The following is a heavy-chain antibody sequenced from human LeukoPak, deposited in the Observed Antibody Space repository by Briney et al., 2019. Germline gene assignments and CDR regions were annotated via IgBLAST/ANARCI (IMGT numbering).Heavy chain of an antibody. CDR2: VYYGGNT. V-gene: IGHV4-39*07. CDR3: ARGNFWSGYPYCFDY. D-gene: IGHD3-3*01. Sequence: SETLSLTCTVSGGSISSSSYYWDWVRQPPGKGLEWIGNVYYGGNTFYNSSLESRVTISVDMSKNQFSLKLSSVTAADTAVYYCARGNFWSGYPYCFDYWGQGTLVTVSS. CDR1: GGSISSSSYY. J-gene: IGHJ4*02.